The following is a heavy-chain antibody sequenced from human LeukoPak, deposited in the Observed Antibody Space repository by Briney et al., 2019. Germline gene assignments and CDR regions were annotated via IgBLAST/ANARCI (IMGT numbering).Heavy chain of an antibody. V-gene: IGHV1-2*06. CDR1: GYTLTELS. Sequence: ASVKVSCKVSGYTLTELSMHWVRQAPGQGLEWMGRINPNSGGTNYAQKFQGRVTMTRDTSISTAYMELSRLRSDDTAVYYCARDDGYDSSGYDFDYWGQGTLVTVSS. D-gene: IGHD3-22*01. CDR2: INPNSGGT. CDR3: ARDDGYDSSGYDFDY. J-gene: IGHJ4*02.